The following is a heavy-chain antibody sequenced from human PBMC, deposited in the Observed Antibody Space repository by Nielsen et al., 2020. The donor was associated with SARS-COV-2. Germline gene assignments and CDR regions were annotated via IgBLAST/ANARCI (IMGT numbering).Heavy chain of an antibody. J-gene: IGHJ6*02. CDR1: GFTFDDYA. D-gene: IGHD5-18*01. CDR2: FNWNGGTR. V-gene: IGHV3-20*04. CDR3: ARYITEYTAMVSYYGMDV. Sequence: GGSLRLSCAASGFTFDDYAMSWVRQGPGKGLEWVAGFNWNGGTRFYADSVKGRFTISRDNAKNSLYLQMNSLRAEDTALYYCARYITEYTAMVSYYGMDVRGHGTTVTVSS.